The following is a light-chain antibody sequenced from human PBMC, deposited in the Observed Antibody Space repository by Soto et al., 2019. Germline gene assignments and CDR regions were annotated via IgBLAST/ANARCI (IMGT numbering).Light chain of an antibody. CDR3: QQYDNLSFT. V-gene: IGKV1-33*01. Sequence: DIQMTQSPSSLSASVGDRVTITCQASQDINNYLHWYQQKPGRAPKRLIYDASTFDIGVPSRLTGFGSGARFSFTMSSLQPEDFGTYCCQQYDNLSFTFGPGTTVDVK. J-gene: IGKJ3*01. CDR2: DAS. CDR1: QDINNY.